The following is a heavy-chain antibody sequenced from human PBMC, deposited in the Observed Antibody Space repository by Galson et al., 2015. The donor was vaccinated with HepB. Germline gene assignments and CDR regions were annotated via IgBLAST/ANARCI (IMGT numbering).Heavy chain of an antibody. CDR2: IYYSGST. CDR3: ARDGGIAAAGTDYFDY. J-gene: IGHJ4*02. D-gene: IGHD6-13*01. V-gene: IGHV4-59*01. CDR1: GGSISSYY. Sequence: ETLSLTCTVSGGSISSYYWSWIRQPPGKGLEWIGYIYYSGSTNYNPSLKSRVTISVDTSKNQFSLKLSSVTAADTAVYYCARDGGIAAAGTDYFDYWGQGTLVTVSS.